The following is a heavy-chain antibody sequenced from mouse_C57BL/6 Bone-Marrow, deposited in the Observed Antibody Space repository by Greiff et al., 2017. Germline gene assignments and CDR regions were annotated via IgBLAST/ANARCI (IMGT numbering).Heavy chain of an antibody. J-gene: IGHJ2*01. CDR2: FDPEDGET. CDR3: ARAAQAPGPRVSFDY. CDR1: GFNIKDYY. D-gene: IGHD3-2*02. V-gene: IGHV14-2*01. Sequence: EVQLQQSGAELVKPGASVKLSCTASGFNIKDYYMHWVKQRTEQGLEWIGRFDPEDGETKSAPKFQGKATITADTSSNTAYLQLSSLTSEDTAVYYCARAAQAPGPRVSFDYWGQGTTLTVSS.